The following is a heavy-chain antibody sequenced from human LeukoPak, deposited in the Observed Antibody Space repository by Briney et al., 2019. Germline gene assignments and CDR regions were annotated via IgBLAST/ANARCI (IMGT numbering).Heavy chain of an antibody. CDR2: IKQDGSQK. D-gene: IGHD3-16*01. Sequence: GGSLRLSCAASGFTLTTYWMTWVRQAPGKGLEWVANIKQDGSQKYYVDSVKGRFSISRDNAKNSLYLQMNSLRAEDTAVYYCARGMMTLDYWGQGTLVTVSS. CDR3: ARGMMTLDY. J-gene: IGHJ4*02. V-gene: IGHV3-7*01. CDR1: GFTLTTYW.